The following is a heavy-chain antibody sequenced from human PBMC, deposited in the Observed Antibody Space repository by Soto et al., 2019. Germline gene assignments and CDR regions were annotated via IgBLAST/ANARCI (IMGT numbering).Heavy chain of an antibody. J-gene: IGHJ4*02. V-gene: IGHV3-30*02. D-gene: IGHD1-1*01. CDR3: AKEGPIINWYFDY. Sequence: SVKGRFTISRDNSKNTLYLQMNSLRTEDTAMYYCAKEGPIINWYFDYWGQGTLVTVSS.